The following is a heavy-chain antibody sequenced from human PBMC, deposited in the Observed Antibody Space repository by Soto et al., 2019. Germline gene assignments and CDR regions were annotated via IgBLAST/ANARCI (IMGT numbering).Heavy chain of an antibody. Sequence: LRLSYAASGVTFRSYCMSGCRQALGKGLEWVSAISGSGGSTYYADSVKGRFTISRDNSKNTLYLQMNSLRAEDTAVYYFAKISSCIAVCVNWFYFRGQG. V-gene: IGHV3-23*01. CDR3: AKISSCIAVCVNWFYF. CDR2: ISGSGGST. D-gene: IGHD6-19*01. J-gene: IGHJ5*02. CDR1: GVTFRSYC.